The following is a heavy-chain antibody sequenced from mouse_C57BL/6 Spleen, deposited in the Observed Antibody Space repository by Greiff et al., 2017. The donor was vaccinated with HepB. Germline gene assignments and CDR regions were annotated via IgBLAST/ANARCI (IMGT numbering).Heavy chain of an antibody. CDR1: GYTFTDYY. CDR2: INPNNGGT. V-gene: IGHV1-26*01. J-gene: IGHJ1*03. D-gene: IGHD1-1*01. Sequence: EVKLQQSGPELVKPGASVKISCKASGYTFTDYYMNWVKQSHGKSLEWIGDINPNNGGTSYNQKFKGKATLTVDKSSSTAYMELRSLTSEDSAVYYCARLKFGSSLTLWYFDVWGTGTTVTVSS. CDR3: ARLKFGSSLTLWYFDV.